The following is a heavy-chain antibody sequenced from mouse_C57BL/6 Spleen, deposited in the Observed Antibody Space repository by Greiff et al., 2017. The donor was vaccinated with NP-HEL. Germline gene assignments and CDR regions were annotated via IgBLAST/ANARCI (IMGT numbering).Heavy chain of an antibody. Sequence: DVMLVESGGGLVQPKGSLKLSCAASGFSFNTYAMNWVRQAPGKGLEWVARIRSKSNNYATYYADSVKDRFTISRADSESMLYLQMNNLKTEDTAMYYCVRQGYGSSYGYFDYWGQGTTLTVSS. CDR1: GFSFNTYA. J-gene: IGHJ2*01. CDR3: VRQGYGSSYGYFDY. V-gene: IGHV10-1*01. D-gene: IGHD1-1*01. CDR2: IRSKSNNYAT.